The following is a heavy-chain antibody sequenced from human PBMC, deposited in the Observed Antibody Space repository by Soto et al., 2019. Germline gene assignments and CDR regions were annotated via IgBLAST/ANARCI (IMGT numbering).Heavy chain of an antibody. Sequence: QVQLQESGPGLVKPSQTLSLTCTVSGGSISSGGYYWSWIRQHPGKGLEWIGYIYYSGSTYYNPSLKSRVTISVDTSKNQFSLKLSSVTAADTAVYYCARGTKTRYGSGILSSPTGMDVWGQGTTVTVSS. CDR3: ARGTKTRYGSGILSSPTGMDV. J-gene: IGHJ6*02. V-gene: IGHV4-31*03. CDR1: GGSISSGGYY. CDR2: IYYSGST. D-gene: IGHD3-10*01.